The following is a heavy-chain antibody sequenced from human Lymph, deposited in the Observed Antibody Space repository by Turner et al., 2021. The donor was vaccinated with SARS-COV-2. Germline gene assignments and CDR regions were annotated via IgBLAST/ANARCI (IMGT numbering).Heavy chain of an antibody. D-gene: IGHD2-15*01. Sequence: QVQLQESGPGLVKPSGTLSLTCAVSGGSISSSNWWSWVRQPPGTGLEWIGEIYHSGSTNYNPSLKSRVTISVDKSKNQFSLKLSSVTAADTAVYYCATKYCSGGRCSYFDYWGQGTLVTVSS. V-gene: IGHV4-4*02. CDR2: IYHSGST. J-gene: IGHJ4*02. CDR3: ATKYCSGGRCSYFDY. CDR1: GGSISSSNW.